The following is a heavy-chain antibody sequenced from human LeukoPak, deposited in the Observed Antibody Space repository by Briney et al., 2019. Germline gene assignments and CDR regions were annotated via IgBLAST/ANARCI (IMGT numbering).Heavy chain of an antibody. CDR2: IKRKTDGATP. D-gene: IGHD3-3*01. Sequence: GRCLTLSCAVYGFTLSNAWMGCVSLAPGDGMEWVGRIKRKTDGATPDSAAPVTGRFTISRNDSKNTLYLQMNSMKTEDTAVYYCTTSGEDYSIFGVGIIGSDAFDIWGQGTMVTVSS. V-gene: IGHV3-15*07. J-gene: IGHJ3*02. CDR1: GFTLSNAW. CDR3: TTSGEDYSIFGVGIIGSDAFDI.